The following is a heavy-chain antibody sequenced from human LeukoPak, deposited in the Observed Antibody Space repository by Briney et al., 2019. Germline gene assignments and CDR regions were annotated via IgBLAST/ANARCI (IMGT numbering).Heavy chain of an antibody. V-gene: IGHV4-59*01. D-gene: IGHD7-27*01. Sequence: PSETLSLTCTVSGGSISSYYWSWIRQPPGKGLEWIGYIYTSGSTNYNPSLKSRVTISVDTSKNQFSLKLSSVTAADTAVYYCARDLGNWDDYWGQGTLVTVSS. J-gene: IGHJ4*02. CDR1: GGSISSYY. CDR2: IYTSGST. CDR3: ARDLGNWDDY.